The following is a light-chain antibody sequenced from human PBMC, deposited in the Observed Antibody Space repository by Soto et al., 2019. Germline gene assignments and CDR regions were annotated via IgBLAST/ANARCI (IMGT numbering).Light chain of an antibody. CDR2: GVF. Sequence: ETVLTQSPGTVSLSPGERATLSCTTSQSVRSNYLAWYQQKPGQAPRLLIYGVFSRATGIPDSFSGSGSGTDFTLTISGLEPEDSAVYYCQHYDGSPLTFGQGTKLEI. J-gene: IGKJ2*01. V-gene: IGKV3-20*01. CDR1: QSVRSNY. CDR3: QHYDGSPLT.